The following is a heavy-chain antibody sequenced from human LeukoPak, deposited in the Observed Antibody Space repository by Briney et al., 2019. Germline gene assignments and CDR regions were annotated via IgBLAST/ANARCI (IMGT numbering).Heavy chain of an antibody. V-gene: IGHV3-48*01. Sequence: GGSLRLSCAASGFTFSDYSVNWVRQAPGKGLEWLSYISRSSDTIYYADSVKGRFTISRDNAKNSLYLQMNSLRAEDTAVYYCARDRVTDFWGQGTLVTVSS. CDR2: ISRSSDTI. CDR3: ARDRVTDF. D-gene: IGHD2-21*02. J-gene: IGHJ4*02. CDR1: GFTFSDYS.